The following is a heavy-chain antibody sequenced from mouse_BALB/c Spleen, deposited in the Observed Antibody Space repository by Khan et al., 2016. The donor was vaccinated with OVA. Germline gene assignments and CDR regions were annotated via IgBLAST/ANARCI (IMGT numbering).Heavy chain of an antibody. CDR1: GYSITSDYA. CDR3: ERGRAY. Sequence: EVQLQESGPSLVKPSQSLSLTCTVTGYSITSDYAWYWLRQFPGNKLERMGYISYSGRYNYTPSIKSLISITRDTSKNQSFLQLNSVTTEETAAYYCERGRAYWGQGTLVTVSA. CDR2: ISYSGRY. V-gene: IGHV3-2*02. D-gene: IGHD3-3*01. J-gene: IGHJ3*01.